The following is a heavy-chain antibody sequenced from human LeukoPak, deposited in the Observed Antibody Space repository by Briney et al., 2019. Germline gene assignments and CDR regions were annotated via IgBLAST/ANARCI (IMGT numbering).Heavy chain of an antibody. D-gene: IGHD1-26*01. CDR1: GFMFNNYW. Sequence: GGSLRLSCAASGFMFNNYWMTWVRQAPGKGLEWVGNINQDGSDKYYGDSVKGRFTISRDNAKNSLYLQMNSLRVEDTAVYYCARDPYSGSYGADYYYYMDVWGKGTTVTISS. V-gene: IGHV3-7*01. CDR3: ARDPYSGSYGADYYYYMDV. CDR2: INQDGSDK. J-gene: IGHJ6*03.